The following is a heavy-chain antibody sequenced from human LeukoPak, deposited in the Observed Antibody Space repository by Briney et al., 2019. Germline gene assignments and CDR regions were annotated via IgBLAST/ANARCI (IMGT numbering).Heavy chain of an antibody. Sequence: PGGSLRPSCAASGFTFSSYAMSWVRQAPGKGLEWVSGISGSGGTTYYADSVKGRFTISRDSSKNTLYLRMNSLRAEDTAVYYCAKDQMAIFGVGPNTNWFDPWGQGTLVTVSS. CDR2: ISGSGGTT. CDR3: AKDQMAIFGVGPNTNWFDP. CDR1: GFTFSSYA. V-gene: IGHV3-23*01. J-gene: IGHJ5*02. D-gene: IGHD3-3*01.